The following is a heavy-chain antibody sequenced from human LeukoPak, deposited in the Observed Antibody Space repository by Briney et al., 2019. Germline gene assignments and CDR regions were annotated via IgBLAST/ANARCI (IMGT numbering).Heavy chain of an antibody. CDR1: GFTFSSYG. J-gene: IGHJ4*02. V-gene: IGHV3-30*03. CDR2: ISYDGSNK. CDR3: AIDASTTGTFDY. D-gene: IGHD1-26*01. Sequence: GGSLRLSCAASGFTFSSYGMHWVRQAPGKGLEWVAVISYDGSNKYYADSVKGRFTISRDNSKNTLYLQMNSLRAEDTAVYYCAIDASTTGTFDYWGQGTLVTVSS.